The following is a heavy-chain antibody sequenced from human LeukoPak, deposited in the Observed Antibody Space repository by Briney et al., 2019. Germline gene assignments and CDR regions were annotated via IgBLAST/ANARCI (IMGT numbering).Heavy chain of an antibody. CDR3: ARNKGGYSYGSHFDY. V-gene: IGHV1-2*04. D-gene: IGHD5-18*01. J-gene: IGHJ4*02. Sequence: GASVKVSCKASGYTFTGYYMHWVRQAPGQGLEWMGWINPYNGGTNFAQKFQDWVTMTRDTSISTAYMELRRLRSDDTAVYYCARNKGGYSYGSHFDYWGQGTLVTVSS. CDR2: INPYNGGT. CDR1: GYTFTGYY.